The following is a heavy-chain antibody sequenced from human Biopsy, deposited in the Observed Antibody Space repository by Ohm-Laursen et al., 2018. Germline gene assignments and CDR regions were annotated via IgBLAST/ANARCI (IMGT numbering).Heavy chain of an antibody. CDR2: ITADEK. CDR1: DYTFYSYG. D-gene: IGHD1-26*01. CDR3: ARVFGGAYYSYAFDI. V-gene: IGHV1-18*04. J-gene: IGHJ3*02. Sequence: ASVKVSCNASDYTFYSYGITWVRRAPGQGLEWMGWITADEKNSAPKFQGRVTMTTDMSTSTAYMELRGLKSDDTAVYYCARVFGGAYYSYAFDIWGQGTLVIVSS.